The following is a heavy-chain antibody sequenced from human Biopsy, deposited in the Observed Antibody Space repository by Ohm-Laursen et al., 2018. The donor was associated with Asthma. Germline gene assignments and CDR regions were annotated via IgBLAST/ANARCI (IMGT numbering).Heavy chain of an antibody. CDR2: MSFDGRQT. CDR3: AKERYYDFWSGYPI. CDR1: GFTFNSYG. V-gene: IGHV3-30*18. J-gene: IGHJ3*02. D-gene: IGHD3-3*01. Sequence: SLRLSCSAPGFTFNSYGMHWVRQAPGKGLEWVAVMSFDGRQTYYADSVKGRFTISRDNSKNTLYLQMNSLRAEDTAVYYCAKERYYDFWSGYPIWGQGTMVTVSS.